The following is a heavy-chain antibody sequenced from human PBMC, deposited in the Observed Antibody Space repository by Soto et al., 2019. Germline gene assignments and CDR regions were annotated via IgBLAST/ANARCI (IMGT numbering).Heavy chain of an antibody. CDR2: ISSNAFNT. CDR1: GFTFSDYS. D-gene: IGHD3-10*01. CDR3: AKQGADYGSGADTFYFAS. J-gene: IGHJ4*02. Sequence: PGGSLILSCSASGFTFSDYSMYWVRPAPGKGLEYVSAISSNAFNTYYADSVKCRFIISRYNSNNTLYLLMNSLRAEDTAPYYCAKQGADYGSGADTFYFASWGQGALVTVSS. V-gene: IGHV3-64*04.